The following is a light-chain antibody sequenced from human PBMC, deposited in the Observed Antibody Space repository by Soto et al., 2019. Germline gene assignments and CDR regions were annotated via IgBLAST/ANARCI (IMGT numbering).Light chain of an antibody. Sequence: QSVLTQPASVSGSPGQSITISCTGTTIDVGSYSLVSWYQHHPGKAPQLMIYEASKRPSGVSNRFSGSKSGNTASLTISGLQAEDEADYSCYSYGRSYYVFGTGTMVTVL. J-gene: IGLJ1*01. V-gene: IGLV2-23*01. CDR3: YSYGRSYYV. CDR2: EAS. CDR1: TIDVGSYSL.